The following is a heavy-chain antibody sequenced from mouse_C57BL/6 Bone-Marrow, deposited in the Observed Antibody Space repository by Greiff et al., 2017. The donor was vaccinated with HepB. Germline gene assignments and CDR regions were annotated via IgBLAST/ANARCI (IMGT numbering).Heavy chain of an antibody. Sequence: QVQLQQLGAELVKPGASVKLSCKASGYTFTSYWMHWVKQRPGRGLEGIGRSDPNSGGTKYNEKFKSRATVTVDKTSSTAYMQHSSLTSEDSAVYYCASSGITTVTWFAYWGQGTLVTVSA. V-gene: IGHV1-72*01. CDR3: ASSGITTVTWFAY. CDR1: GYTFTSYW. J-gene: IGHJ3*01. D-gene: IGHD1-1*01. CDR2: SDPNSGGT.